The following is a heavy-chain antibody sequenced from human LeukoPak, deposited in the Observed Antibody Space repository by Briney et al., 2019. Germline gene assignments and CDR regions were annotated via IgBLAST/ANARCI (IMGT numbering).Heavy chain of an antibody. Sequence: GGSLRLSCAASGFTFSSYAMSGVPQAPGEGLGWVSAISGSGGSTYYADSVKGRFTISRDNSKNTLYLQMNSLRAEDTAVYYCAKIPSGPSSGGPTWGQGTLVTVSS. D-gene: IGHD6-19*01. CDR3: AKIPSGPSSGGPT. CDR2: ISGSGGST. J-gene: IGHJ5*02. V-gene: IGHV3-23*01. CDR1: GFTFSSYA.